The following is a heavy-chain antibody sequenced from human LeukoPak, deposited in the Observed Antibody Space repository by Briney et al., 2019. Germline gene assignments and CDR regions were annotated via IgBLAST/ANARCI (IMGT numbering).Heavy chain of an antibody. J-gene: IGHJ6*02. D-gene: IGHD6-6*01. Sequence: GGSLRLSCAASGFTFSTYWIGWVRQMPGKGLEWMGIIYPGDSDTRYSPSFQGQVTISADKSISTAYLQWSSLKASDTTMYYCARLGASITTRPDYYYGMDVWGQGTTVTVSS. CDR3: ARLGASITTRPDYYYGMDV. CDR2: IYPGDSDT. CDR1: GFTFSTYW. V-gene: IGHV5-51*01.